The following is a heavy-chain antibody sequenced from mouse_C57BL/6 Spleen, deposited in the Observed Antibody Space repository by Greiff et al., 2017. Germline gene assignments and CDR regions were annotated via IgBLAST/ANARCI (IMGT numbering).Heavy chain of an antibody. CDR3: ARSAQLGAWFAY. CDR1: GYTFTSYW. Sequence: QVQLKQPGAELVRPGSSVKLSCKASGYTFTSYWMDWVKQRPGQGLEWIGNIYPSDSETHYNQKFKDKATLTVDKSSSTAYMQLSSLTSEDSAVYYCARSAQLGAWFAYWGQGTLVTVSA. V-gene: IGHV1-61*01. J-gene: IGHJ3*01. CDR2: IYPSDSET. D-gene: IGHD3-1*01.